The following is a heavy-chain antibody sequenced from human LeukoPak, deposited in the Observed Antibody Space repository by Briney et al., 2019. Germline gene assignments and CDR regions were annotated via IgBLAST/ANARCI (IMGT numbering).Heavy chain of an antibody. V-gene: IGHV4-61*01. Sequence: SETLSLTCTVSGGSISSSSYYWSWIRQPPGKGLEWIGYIYYSGSTNYNPSLKSRVTISVDTSKNQFSLKLSSVTAADTAVYYCARDYYDSSGDDAFDIWGQGTMVTVSS. CDR2: IYYSGST. J-gene: IGHJ3*02. CDR3: ARDYYDSSGDDAFDI. D-gene: IGHD3-22*01. CDR1: GGSISSSSYY.